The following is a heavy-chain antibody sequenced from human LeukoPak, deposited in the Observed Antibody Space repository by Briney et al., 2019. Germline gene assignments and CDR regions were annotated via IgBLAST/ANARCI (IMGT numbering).Heavy chain of an antibody. V-gene: IGHV6-1*01. CDR1: GDSVSSNSAA. Sequence: SQTLSLTCAISGDSVSSNSAAWNWIRQSPSRGLEWLGRTYYRSKWYNDYAVSVKSRITINPDTSKNQFSLQLNSVTPEDTAVYYCARDPTYCSGGSCYSAWFDPWGQGTLVTVSS. CDR3: ARDPTYCSGGSCYSAWFDP. D-gene: IGHD2-15*01. J-gene: IGHJ5*02. CDR2: TYYRSKWYN.